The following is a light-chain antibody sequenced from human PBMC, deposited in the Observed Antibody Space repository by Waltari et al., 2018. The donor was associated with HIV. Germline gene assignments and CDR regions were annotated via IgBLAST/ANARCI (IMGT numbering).Light chain of an antibody. Sequence: QSALTQPPSTSGTPGQRVTMSCSGSSSNVGRDNVYWYQLIPGTAPKLLIYNDYQRPSGVPDRFSGSKSGTSASLAISGLRSEDEADYYCAAWDNILSGYVFGTGTKVTVL. CDR3: AAWDNILSGYV. V-gene: IGLV1-47*01. J-gene: IGLJ1*01. CDR1: SSNVGRDN. CDR2: NDY.